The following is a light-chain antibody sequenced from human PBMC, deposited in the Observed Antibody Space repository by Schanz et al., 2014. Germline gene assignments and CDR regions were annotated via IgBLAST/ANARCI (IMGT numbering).Light chain of an antibody. V-gene: IGLV2-14*01. CDR1: SSDVGGYNY. Sequence: QSALTQPASVSGSPGQSITISCTGTSSDVGGYNYVSWYQQHPGKAPKLMIYDVSNRPSGVSNRFSGSKSGNTASLTISGLQAEDEADYYCQSYDSSLSVWVFGGGTKVTVL. CDR3: QSYDSSLSVWV. J-gene: IGLJ3*02. CDR2: DVS.